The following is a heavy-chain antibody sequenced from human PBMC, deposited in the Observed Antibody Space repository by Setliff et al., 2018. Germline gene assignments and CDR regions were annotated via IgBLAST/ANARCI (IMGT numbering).Heavy chain of an antibody. CDR2: IIPILGIA. CDR3: ARALYYFDY. CDR1: GYTFTSYA. Sequence: GASVKVSCKASGYTFTSYAISWVRQAPGQGLEWMGGIIPILGIANYAQKFQGRVTMTRDTSTSTVYMELSSLRSEDTAVYYCARALYYFDYWGQGTLVTVS. J-gene: IGHJ4*02. V-gene: IGHV1-69*10.